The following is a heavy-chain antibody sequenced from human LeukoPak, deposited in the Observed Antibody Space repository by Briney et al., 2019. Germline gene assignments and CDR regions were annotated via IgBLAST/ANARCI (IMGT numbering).Heavy chain of an antibody. CDR1: GGSINNYY. J-gene: IGHJ4*02. V-gene: IGHV4-59*01. CDR2: IYYSGST. Sequence: SETLSLTCTVSGGSINNYYWSWIRQPPGEGLEWIGCIYYSGSTNYNPSLKSRVTISVDASKNHFSLNLSSVTAADTAVYYCARSGGHDSSGPSFDYWGQGTLVTVSS. D-gene: IGHD3-22*01. CDR3: ARSGGHDSSGPSFDY.